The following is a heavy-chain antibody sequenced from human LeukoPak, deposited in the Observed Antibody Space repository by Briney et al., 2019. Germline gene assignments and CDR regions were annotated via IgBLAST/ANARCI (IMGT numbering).Heavy chain of an antibody. V-gene: IGHV1-18*01. CDR1: GYTFTSYG. CDR2: ISAYNGNT. Sequence: ASVKVSCKASGYTFTSYGISWVRQPPGQGLEWMGWISAYNGNTNYAQKLQGRVTMTTDTSTSTAYVELRSLRSDDTAVYYCARRVDYGDEIDYWGQGTLVTVSS. D-gene: IGHD4-17*01. CDR3: ARRVDYGDEIDY. J-gene: IGHJ4*02.